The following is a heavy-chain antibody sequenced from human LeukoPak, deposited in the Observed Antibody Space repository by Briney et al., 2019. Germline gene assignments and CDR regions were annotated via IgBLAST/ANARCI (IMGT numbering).Heavy chain of an antibody. Sequence: PSQTLSLTCTVSGGSISSGGYYWSWIRQPPGKGLEWIGFIYDSGSTSYNSSLKSRVAISVDRSKNQFSLKLASVTAADTAVYYCAREPIVATITLYYFDYWGQGTLVTVSS. CDR3: AREPIVATITLYYFDY. V-gene: IGHV4-30-2*01. D-gene: IGHD5-12*01. CDR1: GGSISSGGYY. CDR2: IYDSGST. J-gene: IGHJ4*02.